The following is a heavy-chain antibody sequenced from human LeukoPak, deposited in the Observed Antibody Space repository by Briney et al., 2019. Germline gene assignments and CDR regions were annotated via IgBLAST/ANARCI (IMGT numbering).Heavy chain of an antibody. CDR1: GFTFSDYY. CDR3: AREYSSSSGKCMDV. J-gene: IGHJ6*02. V-gene: IGHV3-11*01. CDR2: ISSSGSTI. Sequence: GGSLRLSCAASGFTFSDYYMSWIRQAPGKGLEWVSYISSSGSTIYYADSVTGPFTISSDTAKNSLYLQMNSLRAEDTAVYYCAREYSSSSGKCMDVWGQGTTVTVSS. D-gene: IGHD6-6*01.